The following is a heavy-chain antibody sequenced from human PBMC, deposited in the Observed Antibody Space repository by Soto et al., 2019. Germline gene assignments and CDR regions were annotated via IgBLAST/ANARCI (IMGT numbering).Heavy chain of an antibody. CDR1: GGTFSSYA. Sequence: ASVKVSCKASGGTFSSYAISWVRQAPGQGLEWMGGIIPIFGTANYAQKFQGRVTITADESTSTAYMELSSLRSEDTAVYYCARAPPSIDAFDIWGQGTMVTVSS. V-gene: IGHV1-69*13. J-gene: IGHJ3*02. CDR2: IIPIFGTA. CDR3: ARAPPSIDAFDI.